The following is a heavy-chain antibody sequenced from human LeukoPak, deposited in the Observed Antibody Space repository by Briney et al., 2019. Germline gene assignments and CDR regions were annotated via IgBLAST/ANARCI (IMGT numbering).Heavy chain of an antibody. Sequence: GGSLRLSCAASGFSFSDYYMSWFRQAPGKGLEWVSYITSTGGTIYYADSVKGRFTISRNNAKNSLYLQMNSLRVEDTAVYYCARSGRIAAAGRIDYWGQGILVTVSS. J-gene: IGHJ4*02. CDR3: ARSGRIAAAGRIDY. CDR1: GFSFSDYY. V-gene: IGHV3-11*01. CDR2: ITSTGGTI. D-gene: IGHD6-13*01.